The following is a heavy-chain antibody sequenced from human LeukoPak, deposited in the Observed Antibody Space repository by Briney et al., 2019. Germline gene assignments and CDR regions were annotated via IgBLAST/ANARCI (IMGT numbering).Heavy chain of an antibody. V-gene: IGHV4-34*01. D-gene: IGHD4-17*01. CDR1: GGSFSGYY. J-gene: IGHJ6*02. CDR2: IYYSGST. CDR3: ARGMMGDGDYVDGMDV. Sequence: PSETLSLTCAVYGGSFSGYYWGWIRQPPGKGLEWIGSIYYSGSTYYNPSLKSRVTISVDTSKNQFSLKLSSETAADTAVYYCARGMMGDGDYVDGMDVWGQGTTVTVSS.